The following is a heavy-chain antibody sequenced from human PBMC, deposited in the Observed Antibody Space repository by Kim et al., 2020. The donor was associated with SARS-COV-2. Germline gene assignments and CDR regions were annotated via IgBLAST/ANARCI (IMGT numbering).Heavy chain of an antibody. CDR1: GFTFSESD. CDR3: SRRKVSVPNYEMDV. CDR2: ITSSASSYAS. J-gene: IGHJ6*02. V-gene: IGHV3-73*01. Sequence: GGSLRLSCAASGFTFSESDIHWVRQPPDKGLEWVARITSSASSYASAYAASVKGRFTLSRYDSSSTAFLQMSSLKTDDTATYYCSRRKVSVPNYEMDVWGQGATVTVS. D-gene: IGHD3-3*01.